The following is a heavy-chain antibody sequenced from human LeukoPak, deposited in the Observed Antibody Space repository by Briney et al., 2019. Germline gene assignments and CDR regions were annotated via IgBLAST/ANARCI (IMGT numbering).Heavy chain of an antibody. Sequence: PGRSLRLSCAASGITFSEYSMSWVRQAPGKGPEWVSNIRSNGRDTYYTDSVKGRFTISRDNSKNTLYLEMNSLRAEDAAVYYCARGGYTSYFDPWGQGTLVTVSS. CDR3: ARGGYTSYFDP. J-gene: IGHJ5*02. D-gene: IGHD2-15*01. CDR2: IRSNGRDT. CDR1: GITFSEYS. V-gene: IGHV3-23*01.